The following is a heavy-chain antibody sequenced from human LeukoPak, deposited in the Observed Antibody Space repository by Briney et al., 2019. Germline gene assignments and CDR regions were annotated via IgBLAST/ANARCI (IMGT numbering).Heavy chain of an antibody. CDR3: TRELGYSYGYDYYYYYMDV. J-gene: IGHJ6*03. D-gene: IGHD5-18*01. V-gene: IGHV3-49*03. Sequence: GRSLRLSCTASGFTFGDYAMSWFRQAPGKGLEWVGFIRSKAYGGTTEYAASVKGRFTISRDDSKSIAYLQMNSLKTEDTAVYYCTRELGYSYGYDYYYYYMDVWGKGTTVTVSS. CDR2: IRSKAYGGTT. CDR1: GFTFGDYA.